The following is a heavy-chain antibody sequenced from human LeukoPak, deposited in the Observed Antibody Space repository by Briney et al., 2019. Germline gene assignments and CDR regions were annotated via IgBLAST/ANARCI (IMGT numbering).Heavy chain of an antibody. Sequence: GGSLRLSCAASGFTFSSYAMSWVRQAPGKGLEWVSAISGSGGSTYYADSVKGRFTISRDNSKNTLYLQMNSLRAEDTAVYYCAKDRHIVVVPAGMRLPRDAFDIWGQGTMVTVSS. J-gene: IGHJ3*02. CDR1: GFTFSSYA. V-gene: IGHV3-23*01. CDR3: AKDRHIVVVPAGMRLPRDAFDI. CDR2: ISGSGGST. D-gene: IGHD2-2*01.